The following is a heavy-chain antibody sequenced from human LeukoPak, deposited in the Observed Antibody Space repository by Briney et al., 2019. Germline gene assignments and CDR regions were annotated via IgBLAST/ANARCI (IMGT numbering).Heavy chain of an antibody. V-gene: IGHV4-59*12. D-gene: IGHD4-17*01. CDR2: IYHTGTT. CDR3: ARLTVTTGGVDY. J-gene: IGHJ4*02. Sequence: SETLSLTCTVSGGSISSYYWSWIRQPPGKGLEYIGYIYHTGTTNYSPSLKSRVTISVDTSKNQLSLRLNSVTAADTAVYYCARLTVTTGGVDYWGQGTLVTVSS. CDR1: GGSISSYY.